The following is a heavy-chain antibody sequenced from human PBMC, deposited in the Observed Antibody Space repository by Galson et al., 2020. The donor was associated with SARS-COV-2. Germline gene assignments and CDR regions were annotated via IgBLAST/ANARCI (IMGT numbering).Heavy chain of an antibody. CDR1: GGSISSGGYY. CDR3: ARGGSVIEDQDPYYFDY. Sequence: SQTLSLTCSVSGGSISSGGYYWSWIRQHPGKGLEWIGYIYYSGSTYYNPSLKSRVTISVDTSKNQLSLKLSSVTAADTAVYYCARGGSVIEDQDPYYFDYWGQGTLVTVSS. V-gene: IGHV4-31*03. J-gene: IGHJ4*02. CDR2: IYYSGST. D-gene: IGHD3-16*02.